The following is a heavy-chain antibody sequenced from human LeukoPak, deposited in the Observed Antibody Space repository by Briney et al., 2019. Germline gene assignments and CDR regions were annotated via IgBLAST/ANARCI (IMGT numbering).Heavy chain of an antibody. V-gene: IGHV3-66*01. CDR2: IYSGGST. CDR1: GFTVSSNY. D-gene: IGHD6-6*01. CDR3: ARDSSSRYYYGIDV. J-gene: IGHJ6*02. Sequence: AGGSLRLSCAASGFTVSSNYMSWVRQAPGKGLGWGSVIYSGGSTYYADSVKGRFTISRDNSKNTLYLQMNSLRAEDTAVYYCARDSSSRYYYGIDVWGQGTTVTVSS.